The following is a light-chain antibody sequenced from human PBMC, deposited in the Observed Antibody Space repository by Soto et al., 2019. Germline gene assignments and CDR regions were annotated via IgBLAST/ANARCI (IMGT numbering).Light chain of an antibody. Sequence: DLRMTQSPSSVSASVGDRITITCQASQDINNFLNWYQQKPGKAPRLLIYDTSNVEGGVPSRFSGTGSGTDFTFTISSLQPEDIATYYCQQYENLPPTFGGGTKVEIK. CDR3: QQYENLPPT. J-gene: IGKJ4*01. V-gene: IGKV1-33*01. CDR1: QDINNF. CDR2: DTS.